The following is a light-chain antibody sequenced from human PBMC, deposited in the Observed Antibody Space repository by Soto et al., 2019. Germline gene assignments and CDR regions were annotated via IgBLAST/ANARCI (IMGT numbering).Light chain of an antibody. Sequence: QSVLTQPASLSGSPGVSIAMSCTGTSSDVGTHNFVSWYQQHPGKAPKLIIYDVSNRPSGVSDRFFGSKSGNTASLTISGLQAEDEADYYCSSFTTTNTYVFGTGTKVTVL. CDR1: SSDVGTHNF. CDR3: SSFTTTNTYV. CDR2: DVS. V-gene: IGLV2-14*03. J-gene: IGLJ1*01.